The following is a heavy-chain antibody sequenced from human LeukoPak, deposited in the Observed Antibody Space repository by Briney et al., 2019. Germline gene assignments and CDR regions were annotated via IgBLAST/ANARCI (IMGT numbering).Heavy chain of an antibody. J-gene: IGHJ4*02. D-gene: IGHD6-6*01. CDR1: GFTFRSYG. CDR2: IWYDGSNK. V-gene: IGHV3-33*01. CDR3: ARDSSSYYFDY. Sequence: GGSLRLSCAASGFTFRSYGMHWVRQAPGKGLEWVAVIWYDGSNKFYADSVKGRFTISRDNSKNTLYLQMNSLRAEDTAVYYCARDSSSYYFDYWGQGTLVTVSS.